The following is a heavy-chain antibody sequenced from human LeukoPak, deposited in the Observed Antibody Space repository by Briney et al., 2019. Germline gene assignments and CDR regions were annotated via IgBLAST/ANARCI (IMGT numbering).Heavy chain of an antibody. CDR2: INIDGTTT. J-gene: IGHJ5*02. CDR1: GFTFTTYW. Sequence: PGGSLRLSCAASGFTFTTYWMHWVRQAPGKGLVWVARINIDGTTTYYADYVKGRFTIPRDNAKNTVSLEMSSLRDDDTAVYHCVRAGASGTYGQFDAWGQGALVTVSS. V-gene: IGHV3-74*01. CDR3: VRAGASGTYGQFDA. D-gene: IGHD3-10*01.